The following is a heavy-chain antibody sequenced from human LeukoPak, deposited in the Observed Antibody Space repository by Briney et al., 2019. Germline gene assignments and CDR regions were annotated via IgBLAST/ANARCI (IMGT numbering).Heavy chain of an antibody. CDR2: INHSGST. CDR3: ARGTIVVVAACFFDY. Sequence: SETLSLTCTVSGDSISTSNSYWGWIRRPPGKGLEWIGEINHSGSTNYNPSLKSRVTMSVDTSKNQFSLKLSSVTAADTAVYYCARGTIVVVAACFFDYWGQGTLVTVSS. J-gene: IGHJ4*02. V-gene: IGHV4-39*07. CDR1: GDSISTSNSY. D-gene: IGHD2-15*01.